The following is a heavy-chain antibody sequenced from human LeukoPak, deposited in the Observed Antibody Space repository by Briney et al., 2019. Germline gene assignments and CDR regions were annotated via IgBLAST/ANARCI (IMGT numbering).Heavy chain of an antibody. Sequence: ASAKVSCKASGYTFTSFGISWVRQAPGQGLEWMGWIGANNGNTNYAQKLQGRVTVTTDTSTSTAYMKLRSLRSDDTAVYYCARINAVTTNPGSFDYWGQGTLLTVSS. CDR3: ARINAVTTNPGSFDY. D-gene: IGHD4-17*01. CDR1: GYTFTSFG. J-gene: IGHJ4*02. CDR2: IGANNGNT. V-gene: IGHV1-18*01.